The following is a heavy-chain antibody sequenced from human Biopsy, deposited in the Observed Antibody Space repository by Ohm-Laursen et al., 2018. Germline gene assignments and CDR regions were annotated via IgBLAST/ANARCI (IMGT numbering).Heavy chain of an antibody. CDR1: GFTFSRHG. CDR3: ARNKPGSSSGSDFDY. V-gene: IGHV3-NL1*01. Sequence: SLRLSCTASGFTFSRHGMHWVRQAPGKGLEWVAVIYSGDRPYYRESVRGRFTISRDNSKNTLYLQMNSLRADDTAVYYCARNKPGSSSGSDFDYWGQGTLVTVSS. D-gene: IGHD6-6*01. J-gene: IGHJ4*02. CDR2: IYSGDRP.